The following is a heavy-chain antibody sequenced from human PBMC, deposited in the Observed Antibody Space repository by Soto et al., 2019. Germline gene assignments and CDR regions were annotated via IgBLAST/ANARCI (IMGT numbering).Heavy chain of an antibody. CDR2: ISSSSSYI. J-gene: IGHJ4*02. CDR3: ARDREGNDVGFDY. V-gene: IGHV3-21*01. D-gene: IGHD1-1*01. CDR1: GFTFSRYG. Sequence: GGSLRLSCAASGFTFSRYGMNWVRQAPGKGLEWVSSISSSSSYIYYADSVKGRFTISRDNAKNSLYLQMNSLRAEDTAVYYCARDREGNDVGFDYWGQGTLVTVSS.